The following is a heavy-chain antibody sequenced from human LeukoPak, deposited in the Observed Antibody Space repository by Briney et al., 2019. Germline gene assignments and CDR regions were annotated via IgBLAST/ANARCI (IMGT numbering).Heavy chain of an antibody. V-gene: IGHV1-2*02. CDR2: INPNNGST. CDR3: ARVPGPYNTSRFDY. J-gene: IGHJ4*02. Sequence: ASVKVSCKTSGYTFTDYYLHWVRQAPGQGLEWMGWINPNNGSTNYAQKFQVRVTVTRDTSISTVYMELSGLRSDDTAVYYCARVPGPYNTSRFDYWGQGTLVTVSS. D-gene: IGHD6-13*01. CDR1: GYTFTDYY.